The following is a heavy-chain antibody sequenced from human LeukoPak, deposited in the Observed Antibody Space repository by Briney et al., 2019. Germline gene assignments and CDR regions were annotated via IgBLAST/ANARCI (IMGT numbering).Heavy chain of an antibody. J-gene: IGHJ3*02. D-gene: IGHD5-24*01. CDR2: LNPKSGAT. Sequence: ASVKVSCEASGYTFTAYYMHWVRQAPGQGLEWMGWLNPKSGATNYAQKLQGRVAMTWDTSISTAYMELSSLRSDDMAVYYCARDDGATSANAFDIWGQGTMVTVSS. CDR3: ARDDGATSANAFDI. CDR1: GYTFTAYY. V-gene: IGHV1-2*02.